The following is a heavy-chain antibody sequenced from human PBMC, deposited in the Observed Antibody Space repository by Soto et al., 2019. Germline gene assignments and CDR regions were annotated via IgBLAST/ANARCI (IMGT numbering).Heavy chain of an antibody. CDR3: AVRSTYSPYYYAMDG. J-gene: IGHJ6*02. CDR2: ILPIFGTP. Sequence: QVQLVQSGAEVKKPGSSVKVSCKASGGTFTSYGIGWVRQAPGQGLEWMGGILPIFGTPNYAQNFRGRVTLTADESTGTAYLELSSLRSEDTAVYYCAVRSTYSPYYYAMDGCGQGTTVTVSS. D-gene: IGHD3-3*01. V-gene: IGHV1-69*01. CDR1: GGTFTSYG.